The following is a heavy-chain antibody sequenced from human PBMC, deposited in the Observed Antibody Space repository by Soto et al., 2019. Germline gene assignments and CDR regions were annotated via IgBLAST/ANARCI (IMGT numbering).Heavy chain of an antibody. Sequence: QVQLVESGGGVVQPGRSLRLSCAASGFSFSSYGMHWVRQAPGTGLEWVAVILDDGSDKDYTDAVKGRFTISRDNSKNTLYLKMISLRAEDTAVYYYARDDDYGDKGLDYWGQGTLVTVSS. CDR3: ARDDDYGDKGLDY. CDR2: ILDDGSDK. V-gene: IGHV3-33*01. D-gene: IGHD4-17*01. J-gene: IGHJ4*02. CDR1: GFSFSSYG.